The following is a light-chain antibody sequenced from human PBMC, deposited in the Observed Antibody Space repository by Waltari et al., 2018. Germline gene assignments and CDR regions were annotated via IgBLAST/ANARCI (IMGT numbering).Light chain of an antibody. Sequence: DIVMTQSPDSLAVSLGERATIKCKSAQSLLYRANNKNYLAWYQQKPGQPPKRLIYWASTRDSGVPDRFSGSGSGTDFTLTISSLQAADVAVYYCQQYFDTPSFGPGTKVEIK. CDR2: WAS. V-gene: IGKV4-1*01. CDR1: QSLLYRANNKNY. J-gene: IGKJ3*01. CDR3: QQYFDTPS.